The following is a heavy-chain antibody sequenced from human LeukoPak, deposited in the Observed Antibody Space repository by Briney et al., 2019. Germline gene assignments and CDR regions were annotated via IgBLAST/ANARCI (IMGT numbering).Heavy chain of an antibody. J-gene: IGHJ5*02. CDR1: GFTFSSYT. CDR2: ISSSSYI. V-gene: IGHV3-21*01. CDR3: ARDREGDYIWGSYRPDWFDP. Sequence: PGGSLRLSCAASGFTFSSYTMNWVRQAPGKGLEWVSSISSSSYIYYADSVKGRFTISRDNAKNLLYPQMNSLRAEDTAVYYCARDREGDYIWGSYRPDWFDPWGQGTLVTVSS. D-gene: IGHD3-16*02.